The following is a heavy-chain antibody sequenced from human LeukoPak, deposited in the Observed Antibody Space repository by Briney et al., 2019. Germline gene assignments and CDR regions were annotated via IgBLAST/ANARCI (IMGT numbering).Heavy chain of an antibody. J-gene: IGHJ4*02. D-gene: IGHD5-24*01. CDR3: SRQTERDAYNRY. CDR2: IQKDGSVK. V-gene: IGHV3-7*05. Sequence: GGSLRLSCTVSQFTFINAWMSWVRQAPGKGLEWVANIQKDGSVKNYVDSVKGRFTISRDNAKNSVYLQMDSLRAEDTAVYYCSRQTERDAYNRYWGQGTLVTVSS. CDR1: QFTFINAW.